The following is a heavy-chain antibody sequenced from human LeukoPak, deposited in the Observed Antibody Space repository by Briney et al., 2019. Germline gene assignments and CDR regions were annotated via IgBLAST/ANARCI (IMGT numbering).Heavy chain of an antibody. J-gene: IGHJ3*02. D-gene: IGHD2-15*01. CDR2: ISSSTTYI. CDR1: GFTFSTYS. Sequence: GGSLRLSCAASGFTFSTYSMNWVRQAPGKGLEWVSYISSSTTYIYYADSVKGRFTISRDNAKNSLYLQMNSLRAEDTSVYYCARDRGYCSGGSYYSNAFDIWGQGTMVTVSS. CDR3: ARDRGYCSGGSYYSNAFDI. V-gene: IGHV3-21*01.